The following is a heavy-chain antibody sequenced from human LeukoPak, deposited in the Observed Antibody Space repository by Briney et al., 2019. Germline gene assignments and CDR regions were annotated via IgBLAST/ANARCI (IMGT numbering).Heavy chain of an antibody. Sequence: ASVKVSCKASGYTFTSYGISWVRQAPGQGLEWMGWISAYNGNTNYAQKLQGRVTMTTDTSTSTAYMELRSLRSDDTAVYYCARDGSGWYEDYYYYMDVWGKGTTVTVSS. CDR2: ISAYNGNT. J-gene: IGHJ6*03. V-gene: IGHV1-18*01. CDR1: GYTFTSYG. CDR3: ARDGSGWYEDYYYYMDV. D-gene: IGHD6-19*01.